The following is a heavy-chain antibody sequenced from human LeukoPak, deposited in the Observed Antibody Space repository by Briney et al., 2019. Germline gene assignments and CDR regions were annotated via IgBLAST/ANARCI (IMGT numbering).Heavy chain of an antibody. CDR1: GFTFDDYG. V-gene: IGHV3-74*01. Sequence: GGSLRLSCAASGFTFDDYGMSWVRQAPGKGLVWVSRINSDGSSTSYADSVKGRFTISRDNAKNTLYLQMNSLRAEDTAVYYCARDRDIKYYYYYMDVWGKGTTVTVSS. CDR3: ARDRDIKYYYYYMDV. CDR2: INSDGSST. D-gene: IGHD3-10*01. J-gene: IGHJ6*03.